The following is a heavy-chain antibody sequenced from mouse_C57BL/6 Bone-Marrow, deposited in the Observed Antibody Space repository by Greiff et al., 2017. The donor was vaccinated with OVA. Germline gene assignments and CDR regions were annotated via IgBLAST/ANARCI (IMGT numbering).Heavy chain of an antibody. V-gene: IGHV1-82*01. J-gene: IGHJ2*01. CDR1: GYAFSSSW. D-gene: IGHD4-1*01. CDR3: ARRKTGFDY. Sequence: QVQLQQSGPELVKPGASVKISCKASGYAFSSSWMNWVKQRPGKGLEWIGRIYPGDGDTNYNGKFKGKATLTADKSSSTAYMQLSSLTSEDSAVCFCARRKTGFDYWGQGTTLTVSS. CDR2: IYPGDGDT.